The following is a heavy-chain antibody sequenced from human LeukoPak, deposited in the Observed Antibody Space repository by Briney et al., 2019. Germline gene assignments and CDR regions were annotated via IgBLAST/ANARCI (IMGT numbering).Heavy chain of an antibody. V-gene: IGHV3-66*01. CDR2: IYSGGST. CDR3: ARDSFDY. J-gene: IGHJ4*02. Sequence: GGSLRLSCAASGFIVSSNYMSWVRQAPGKGLEWASVIYSGGSTYYADSVKARFTISRDNSKNTLYLQINSLRAEDTVVYYCARDSFDYWGQGTLVTVSS. CDR1: GFIVSSNY.